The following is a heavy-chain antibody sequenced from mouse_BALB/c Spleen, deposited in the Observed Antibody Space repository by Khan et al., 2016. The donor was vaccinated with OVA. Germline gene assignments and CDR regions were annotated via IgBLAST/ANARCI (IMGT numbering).Heavy chain of an antibody. V-gene: IGHV3-8*02. CDR3: ARSTYRYAFDY. CDR2: IIYTGYT. D-gene: IGHD2-14*01. Sequence: EVQLQESGPSLVKPSQTLSLTCSVTGDSITTGYWNWIRKFPGNKLEYMGYIIYTGYTYYNPSLKSRISITRHTSNNQYYLQLNSVPYDDTATYYCARSTYRYAFDYWGQGTLVTVSA. CDR1: GDSITTGY. J-gene: IGHJ3*01.